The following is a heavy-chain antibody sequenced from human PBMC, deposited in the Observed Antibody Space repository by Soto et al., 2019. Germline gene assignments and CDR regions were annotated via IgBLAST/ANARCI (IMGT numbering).Heavy chain of an antibody. D-gene: IGHD1-26*01. J-gene: IGHJ4*02. CDR1: GGTFSSYA. Sequence: SVKVSCKASGGTFSSYAISWVRQAPGQGLEWMGGIIPIFGTANYAQKFQGRVTMTRDTSTSTVYMELSSLRSEDTAVYYCARPSGSYLGYLDYWGQGTLVTVSS. CDR2: IIPIFGTA. V-gene: IGHV1-69*05. CDR3: ARPSGSYLGYLDY.